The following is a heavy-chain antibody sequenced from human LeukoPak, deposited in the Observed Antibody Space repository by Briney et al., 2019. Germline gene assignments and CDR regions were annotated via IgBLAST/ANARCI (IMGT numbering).Heavy chain of an antibody. CDR2: INPNAGGT. Sequence: ASVKVSCKASGYSFTGYYIHWVRQAPGRGLEWMGWINPNAGGTNYAQKFRGRVTMTRDTSIRTAYMDLNSLTSDDTAVYYCARTQYSSTWYWYGLDVWGQGTTVTVSS. V-gene: IGHV1-2*02. J-gene: IGHJ6*02. CDR3: ARTQYSSTWYWYGLDV. D-gene: IGHD6-13*01. CDR1: GYSFTGYY.